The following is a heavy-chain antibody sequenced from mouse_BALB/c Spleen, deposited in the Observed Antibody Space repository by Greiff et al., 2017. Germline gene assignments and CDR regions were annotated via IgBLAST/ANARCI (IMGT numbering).Heavy chain of an antibody. CDR1: GFTFSSYG. J-gene: IGHJ3*01. V-gene: IGHV5-6*01. CDR3: ARLGPRRFAY. Sequence: EVQRVESGGDLVKPGGSLKLSCAASGFTFSSYGMSWVRQTPDKRLEWVATISSGGSYTYYPDSVKGRFTISRDNAKNTLYLQMSSLKSEDTAMYYCARLGPRRFAYWGQGTLVTVSA. D-gene: IGHD6-1*01. CDR2: ISSGGSYT.